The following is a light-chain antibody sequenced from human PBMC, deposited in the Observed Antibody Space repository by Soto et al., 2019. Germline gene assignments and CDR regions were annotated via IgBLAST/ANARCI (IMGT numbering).Light chain of an antibody. CDR2: DVS. Sequence: QSSLTQPASVSGSPGQSITISCTGTSSDVGGCNDVSWYQQHPGKAPKLMIYDVSNRPSGISNRFSGSKSGNTASLTISGLQAEDEADYYCSSYTSSNTYVFGTGTKVTVL. J-gene: IGLJ1*01. CDR3: SSYTSSNTYV. V-gene: IGLV2-14*01. CDR1: SSDVGGCND.